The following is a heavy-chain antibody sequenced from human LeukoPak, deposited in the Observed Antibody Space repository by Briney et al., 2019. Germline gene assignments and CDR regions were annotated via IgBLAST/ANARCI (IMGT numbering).Heavy chain of an antibody. J-gene: IGHJ4*02. Sequence: SETLSLTCAVYGGAFSSYYWSWIRQPPGKGLEWIGYIYYNGGTNYNPSLKSRITISLDTSKNQFSLRLSSVTAADTAVYYCAGGGDKAKTGYWGQGTLVTASS. CDR3: AGGGDKAKTGY. V-gene: IGHV4-59*08. D-gene: IGHD2-15*01. CDR2: IYYNGGT. CDR1: GGAFSSYY.